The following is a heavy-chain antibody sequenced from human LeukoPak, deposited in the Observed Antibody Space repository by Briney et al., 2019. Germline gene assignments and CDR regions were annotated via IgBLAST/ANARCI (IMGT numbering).Heavy chain of an antibody. D-gene: IGHD6-19*01. CDR1: GYTFTNYH. Sequence: ASVKVSCKASGYTFTNYHMYWVRQAPGQGLEWMGRINPSSGDTNYAQKFQGGVTMTRDTSISTAYMELSRLRSDDTAVYYCARDSRIAVAAYYFAYWGQGTLVTVSS. J-gene: IGHJ4*02. V-gene: IGHV1-2*06. CDR2: INPSSGDT. CDR3: ARDSRIAVAAYYFAY.